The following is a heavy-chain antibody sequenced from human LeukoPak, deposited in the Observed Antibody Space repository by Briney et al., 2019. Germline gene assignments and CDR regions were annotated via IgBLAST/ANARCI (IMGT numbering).Heavy chain of an antibody. D-gene: IGHD4-23*01. Sequence: PGGSLRLSCAASGFTFPSYWMSWVRQAPEKGLEWVANINQDGRVKQYVDSMKGRFTISRDNAKNSLYLQMNSLRAEDTAVYYCARDRDDGGFEYWGQGTLVTVSS. CDR1: GFTFPSYW. CDR2: INQDGRVK. CDR3: ARDRDDGGFEY. J-gene: IGHJ4*02. V-gene: IGHV3-7*01.